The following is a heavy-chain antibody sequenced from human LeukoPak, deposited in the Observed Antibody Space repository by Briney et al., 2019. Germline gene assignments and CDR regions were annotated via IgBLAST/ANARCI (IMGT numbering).Heavy chain of an antibody. CDR1: GGSISSGGYY. CDR3: AGYCSSTSCSYFDY. D-gene: IGHD2-2*01. V-gene: IGHV4-30-2*01. J-gene: IGHJ4*02. Sequence: SQTLSLTCTVSGGSISSGGYYWSWIRQPPGKGLEWIGYIYHSGSTYYNPSLKSRVTISVDRSKNQFSLKLSSVTAADTAVYYCAGYCSSTSCSYFDYWGQGTLVTVSS. CDR2: IYHSGST.